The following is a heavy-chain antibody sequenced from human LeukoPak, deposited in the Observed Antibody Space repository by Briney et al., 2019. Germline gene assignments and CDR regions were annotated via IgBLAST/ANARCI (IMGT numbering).Heavy chain of an antibody. CDR2: VYYSGST. CDR1: GDSISNYY. V-gene: IGHV4-59*01. D-gene: IGHD3-22*01. J-gene: IGHJ4*02. CDR3: ARGKYYYDSSGYYGY. Sequence: SETLSLTCTVSGDSISNYYWSWIRQPPGKGLEWIGYVYYSGSTNYNPSLKSRVTISVDTSKNQFSLKLSSVTAADTAVYYCARGKYYYDSSGYYGYWGQGTLVTVSS.